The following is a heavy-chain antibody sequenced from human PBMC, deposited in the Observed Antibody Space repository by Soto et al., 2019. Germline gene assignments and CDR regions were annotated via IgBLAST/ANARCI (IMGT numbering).Heavy chain of an antibody. Sequence: QVQLVESGGGVVQPGRSLRLSCVASGFTFSTYTMYWVRQAPGKGLEWVVLISNDGVDKYFADSVKGRFTISRDNSKNTLFLQMNSLRGEDTAVYFCARVTDPFSWFNPYYFDSWGQGTLVTVSS. D-gene: IGHD6-13*01. J-gene: IGHJ4*02. V-gene: IGHV3-30-3*01. CDR3: ARVTDPFSWFNPYYFDS. CDR2: ISNDGVDK. CDR1: GFTFSTYT.